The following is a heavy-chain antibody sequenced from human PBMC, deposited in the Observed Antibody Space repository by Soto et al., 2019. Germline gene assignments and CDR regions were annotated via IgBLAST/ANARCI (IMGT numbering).Heavy chain of an antibody. V-gene: IGHV4-59*01. J-gene: IGHJ5*02. CDR3: ARDYYYCSGGSCYSDNWFDP. CDR1: GGSISSYY. Sequence: SETLSLTCTVSGGSISSYYWSWIRQPPGKGLEWIGDIYYSGSTNYNPSLKSRVTISVDTSKNQFSLKLSSVTAADTAVYYCARDYYYCSGGSCYSDNWFDPWGQGTLVTVSS. D-gene: IGHD2-15*01. CDR2: IYYSGST.